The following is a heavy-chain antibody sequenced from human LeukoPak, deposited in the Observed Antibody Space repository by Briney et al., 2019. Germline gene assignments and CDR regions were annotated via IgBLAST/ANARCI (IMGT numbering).Heavy chain of an antibody. CDR1: GYTFTSYY. J-gene: IGHJ6*02. V-gene: IGHV1-46*01. CDR3: AREYYYDSSGYPYYYGMDV. Sequence: GASVKVSCKASGYTFTSYYMHWVRQAPGQGLEWMGIINPSGGCTSYAQKFQGRVTMTRDTSTSTVYMELSSLRSEDTAVYYCAREYYYDSSGYPYYYGMDVWGQGTTVTVSS. CDR2: INPSGGCT. D-gene: IGHD3-22*01.